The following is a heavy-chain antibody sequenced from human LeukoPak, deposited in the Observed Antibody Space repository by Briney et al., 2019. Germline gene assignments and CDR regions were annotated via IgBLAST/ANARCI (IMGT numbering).Heavy chain of an antibody. V-gene: IGHV3-74*01. Sequence: GGSLRLSCAASGFTFSSYWMHWVRQPPGKGLVWVSRINTDGTTTSYADSVKGRFTISRDNAKNTLYLQMNSLRAEDTAVYYCARPSGIYPWFDPWGQGTLVTVSS. CDR2: INTDGTTT. J-gene: IGHJ5*02. CDR1: GFTFSSYW. CDR3: ARPSGIYPWFDP. D-gene: IGHD1-26*01.